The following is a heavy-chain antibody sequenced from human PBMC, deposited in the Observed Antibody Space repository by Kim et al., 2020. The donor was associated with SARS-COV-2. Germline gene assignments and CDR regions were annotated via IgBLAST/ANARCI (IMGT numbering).Heavy chain of an antibody. CDR3: AKVPQGVGATDYFDY. Sequence: GGSLRLSCAASGFTFSSYAMSWVRQAPGKGLEWVSAISGSGGSTYYADSVKGRFTISRDNSKNTLYLQMNSLRAEDTAVYYCAKVPQGVGATDYFDYWGHGTLVTVSS. CDR2: ISGSGGST. D-gene: IGHD1-26*01. V-gene: IGHV3-23*01. CDR1: GFTFSSYA. J-gene: IGHJ4*03.